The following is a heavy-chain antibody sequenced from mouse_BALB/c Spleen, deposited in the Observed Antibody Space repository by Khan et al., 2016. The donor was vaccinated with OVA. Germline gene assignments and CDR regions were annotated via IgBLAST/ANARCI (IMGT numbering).Heavy chain of an antibody. CDR1: GYTFTNYG. J-gene: IGHJ1*01. CDR2: INTYTGEP. V-gene: IGHV9-1*02. D-gene: IGHD3-1*01. Sequence: QIQLVQSGPELKKPGETVKISCKASGYTFTNYGMNWVKQAPGKGLKWMGWINTYTGEPTYTDDFQGRFAFSLDTSASTAYLQINNLKNEDMAKYCGGRGASYWYFDVWGAGTTVTVSS. CDR3: GRGASYWYFDV.